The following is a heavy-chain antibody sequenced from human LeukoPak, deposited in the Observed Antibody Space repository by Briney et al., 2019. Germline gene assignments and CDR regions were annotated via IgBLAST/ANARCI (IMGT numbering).Heavy chain of an antibody. V-gene: IGHV3-7*01. J-gene: IGHJ5*01. CDR2: IKGDGTER. D-gene: IGHD3-9*01. CDR3: ARGAGWLLDS. Sequence: PGGSLRLSCGASGFSFSDFWMSWVRQAPGKGLEWVALIKGDGTERQYVASVKGRFTISRDNARKSVYLQMDSLRVDDTAVYFCARGAGWLLDSWGHGTLVTVSS. CDR1: GFSFSDFW.